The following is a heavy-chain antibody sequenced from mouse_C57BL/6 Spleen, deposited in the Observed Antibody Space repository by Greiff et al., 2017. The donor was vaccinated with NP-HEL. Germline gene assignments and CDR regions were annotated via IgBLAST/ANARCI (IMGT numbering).Heavy chain of an antibody. CDR2: INPNNGGT. V-gene: IGHV1-18*01. J-gene: IGHJ4*01. D-gene: IGHD2-10*01. CDR1: GYTFTDYN. Sequence: EVQLQQSGPELVKPGASVKIPCKASGYTFTDYNMDWVKQSHGKSLEWIGDINPNNGGTIYNQKFKGKAILTADKSSSTAYMELRSLTSEDSAVYYCTSYYGNFPYAMDYWGQGTSVTVSS. CDR3: TSYYGNFPYAMDY.